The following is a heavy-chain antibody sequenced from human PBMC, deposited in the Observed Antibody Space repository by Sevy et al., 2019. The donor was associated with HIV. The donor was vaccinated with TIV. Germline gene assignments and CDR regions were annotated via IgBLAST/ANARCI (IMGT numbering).Heavy chain of an antibody. D-gene: IGHD2-2*02. J-gene: IGHJ6*02. CDR3: AKVGYCSSTSCYSIYYGMDV. V-gene: IGHV3-23*01. CDR1: GFTVSSDY. Sequence: GGSLRLSCAASGFTVSSDYMSWVRQAPGKGLEWASGITGSGGSTYYADSVKGRFTISRDNSKNTLYLQMNSLRVEDTAVYYCAKVGYCSSTSCYSIYYGMDVWGQGTTVTVSS. CDR2: ITGSGGST.